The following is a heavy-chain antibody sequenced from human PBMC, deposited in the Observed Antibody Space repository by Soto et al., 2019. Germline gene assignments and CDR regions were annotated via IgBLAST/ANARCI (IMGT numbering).Heavy chain of an antibody. D-gene: IGHD4-17*01. CDR1: GGSISSGGYY. Sequence: PSETLSLTCTVSGGSISSGGYYWSWIRQHPGKGLEWIGYIYYSGSTYYNPSLKSRVTISVDTSKNQFSLKLSSVTAADTAVYYCARDGGETTVFFFDYWGQGTLVTAPQ. CDR3: ARDGGETTVFFFDY. CDR2: IYYSGST. V-gene: IGHV4-31*03. J-gene: IGHJ4*02.